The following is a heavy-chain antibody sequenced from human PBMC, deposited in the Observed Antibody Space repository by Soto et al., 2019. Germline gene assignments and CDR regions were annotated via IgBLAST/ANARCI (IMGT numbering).Heavy chain of an antibody. J-gene: IGHJ4*02. CDR3: AKDYSSTYYGLDY. D-gene: IGHD6-13*01. V-gene: IGHV3-30*18. CDR2: ISYDGNDK. CDR1: GFTFSSYG. Sequence: GGSLRLSCAASGFTFSSYGMHWVRQAPGKGLEWVAIISYDGNDKYFADSVKGRFTISRDNSKNTLYLQMNSLRAEDTAVYYCAKDYSSTYYGLDYWGQGTLGTVSS.